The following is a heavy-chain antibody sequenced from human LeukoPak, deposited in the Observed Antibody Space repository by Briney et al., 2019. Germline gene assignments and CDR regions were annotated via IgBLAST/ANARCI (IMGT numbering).Heavy chain of an antibody. CDR1: GYTFTSYY. CDR2: INPSGGST. CDR3: AREYCSGRSCYPLHPYFDY. V-gene: IGHV1-46*03. Sequence: DSVKVSCKASGYTFTSYYMHWVRQAPGQGLEWMGIINPSGGSTSYAQKFQGRVTMTRDTSTSTVYMELSSLRSEDTAVYYCAREYCSGRSCYPLHPYFDYWGQGTLITVSS. D-gene: IGHD2-15*01. J-gene: IGHJ4*02.